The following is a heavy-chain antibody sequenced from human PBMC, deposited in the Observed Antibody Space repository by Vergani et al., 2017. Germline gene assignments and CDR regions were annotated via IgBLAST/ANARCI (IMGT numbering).Heavy chain of an antibody. D-gene: IGHD6-19*01. CDR1: GGSISSSSYY. CDR2: IYYSGST. CDR3: ARHENNAYSSGWYFDY. J-gene: IGHJ4*02. Sequence: QLQLQESGPGLVKPSETLSLTCTVSGGSISSSSYYWGWIRQPPGKGLEWIGSIYYSGSTYYNPSLKSQVTISVDTSKNQFSLKLSSVTAADTAVYYCARHENNAYSSGWYFDYWGQGTLVTVSS. V-gene: IGHV4-39*01.